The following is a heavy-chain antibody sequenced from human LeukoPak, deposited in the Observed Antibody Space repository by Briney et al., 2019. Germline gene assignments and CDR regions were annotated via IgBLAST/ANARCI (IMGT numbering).Heavy chain of an antibody. Sequence: ASVKVSCKASGYTFTSYYMHWVRQAPGQGLEWMGIINPSGGSTSYAQEFQGRVTMTRDTSTSTVYMELSSLRSEDTAVYYCARDRSLYYDLDVWGQGTTVTVSS. V-gene: IGHV1-46*01. J-gene: IGHJ6*02. CDR2: INPSGGST. D-gene: IGHD3-3*01. CDR1: GYTFTSYY. CDR3: ARDRSLYYDLDV.